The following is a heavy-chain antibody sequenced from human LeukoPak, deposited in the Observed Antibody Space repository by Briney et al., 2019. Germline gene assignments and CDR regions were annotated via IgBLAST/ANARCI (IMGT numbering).Heavy chain of an antibody. J-gene: IGHJ3*02. Sequence: GGSLRLSCAASEFTFSTYAMNWVRQAPGKGLEWVSVISGSGTGTYYADSVKGRFTISRDNSNNTLHLQMNSLRAEDTALYYCAKGRGYCSGASCAGTAFDIWGQGTMVTVSS. V-gene: IGHV3-23*01. CDR1: EFTFSTYA. CDR3: AKGRGYCSGASCAGTAFDI. D-gene: IGHD2-15*01. CDR2: ISGSGTGT.